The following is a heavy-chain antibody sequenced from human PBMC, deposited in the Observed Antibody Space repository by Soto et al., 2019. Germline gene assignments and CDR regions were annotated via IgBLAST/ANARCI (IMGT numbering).Heavy chain of an antibody. CDR1: GGSISSSSYY. V-gene: IGHV4-39*01. J-gene: IGHJ5*02. CDR3: ARPRSRAAAGNLIGWFDP. D-gene: IGHD6-13*01. Sequence: QLQLQESGPGLVKPSETLSLTCTVSGGSISSSSYYWGWIRQPPGKGLEWIGSIYYSGSTYYNPSLKSRVTISVDTSKNQFSLKLSSVTAADTAVYYCARPRSRAAAGNLIGWFDPWGQGTLVTVSS. CDR2: IYYSGST.